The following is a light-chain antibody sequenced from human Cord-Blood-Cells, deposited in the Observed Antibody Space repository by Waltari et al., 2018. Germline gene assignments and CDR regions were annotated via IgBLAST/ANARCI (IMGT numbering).Light chain of an antibody. J-gene: IGLJ3*02. CDR2: DVS. V-gene: IGLV2-11*01. Sequence: QSALTQPRSLSGSPGQSVTISCTGTSSAVGGCNYVSWYQPHPGKAPKLIIYDVSKRPSGVPDRFSGSKSGNTASLTISGLQAEDEADYYCCSYAGSYTWVFGGGTKLTVL. CDR3: CSYAGSYTWV. CDR1: SSAVGGCNY.